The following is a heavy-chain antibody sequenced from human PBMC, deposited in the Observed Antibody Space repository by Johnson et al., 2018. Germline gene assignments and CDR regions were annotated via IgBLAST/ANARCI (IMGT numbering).Heavy chain of an antibody. Sequence: VQLVESGGGLVQPGRSLRLSCAASGFTFDDYAMHWVRQAPGKGLEWVSGISWNSGSIGYADSVKGRFTISRDNAKNSLYLQMNSLRAEETALYYCAKGVAAAGLLYYYYYYMDVWGKGTTVTVS. CDR2: ISWNSGSI. CDR1: GFTFDDYA. D-gene: IGHD6-13*01. V-gene: IGHV3-9*01. CDR3: AKGVAAAGLLYYYYYYMDV. J-gene: IGHJ6*03.